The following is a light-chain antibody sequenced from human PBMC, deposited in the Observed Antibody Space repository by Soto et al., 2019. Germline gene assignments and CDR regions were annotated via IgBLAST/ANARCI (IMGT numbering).Light chain of an antibody. V-gene: IGKV3-15*01. Sequence: EIVMTQSPATLSVSPGERATLSFRASQSVSSNLAWYQQKPGQAPRLLIYGASTRATGIPARFSGSGSGTEFTLTIGSLQSEDFAVYYCQQYNNWRTFGQGTRLEIK. J-gene: IGKJ5*01. CDR3: QQYNNWRT. CDR2: GAS. CDR1: QSVSSN.